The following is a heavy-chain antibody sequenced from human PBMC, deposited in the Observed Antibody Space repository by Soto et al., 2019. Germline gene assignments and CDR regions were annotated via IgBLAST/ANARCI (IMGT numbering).Heavy chain of an antibody. V-gene: IGHV3-74*01. J-gene: IGHJ4*02. CDR1: GFTFSNYW. CDR2: INSDGTTT. Sequence: GGSLRLSCAASGFTFSNYWMHWVRQAPGKGLVWVSRINSDGTTTSYADSVKGRFTISRDNAKNTLYLQMNSLRAEDTAVSYCARDHRDSSGYYPSSFDYWGQGSLVTVSS. CDR3: ARDHRDSSGYYPSSFDY. D-gene: IGHD3-22*01.